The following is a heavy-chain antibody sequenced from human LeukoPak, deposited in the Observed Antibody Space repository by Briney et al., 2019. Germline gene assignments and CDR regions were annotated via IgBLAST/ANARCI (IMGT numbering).Heavy chain of an antibody. V-gene: IGHV4-4*02. J-gene: IGHJ4*02. Sequence: KASETLSLTCAVSGGSISSSNWWSWVRRPPGKGLEWIGEIYHSGSTNYNPSLKSRVTILVDTSKNQFSLKLNSATAADTAVYYCARARNGFLEWLFDYWGQGILVTVSS. CDR3: ARARNGFLEWLFDY. D-gene: IGHD3-3*01. CDR1: GGSISSSNW. CDR2: IYHSGST.